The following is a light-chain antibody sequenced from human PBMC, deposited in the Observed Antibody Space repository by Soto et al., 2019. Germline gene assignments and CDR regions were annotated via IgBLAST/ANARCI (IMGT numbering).Light chain of an antibody. CDR3: QQYGTSPWT. V-gene: IGKV3-20*01. J-gene: IGKJ1*01. CDR1: QSISSSY. Sequence: EIVLTQSPGTLSLSPGERSTLSCRASQSISSSYLAWYQQKPGQAPRLLIYGASSRATDIPDRFSGSGSGIDFTLTISRLELEDFAVYYCQQYGTSPWTFGQGTKVEIK. CDR2: GAS.